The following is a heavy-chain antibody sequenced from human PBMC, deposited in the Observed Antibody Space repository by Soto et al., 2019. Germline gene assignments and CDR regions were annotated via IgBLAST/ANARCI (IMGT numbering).Heavy chain of an antibody. CDR3: ARARGQWLVRGNWFDP. J-gene: IGHJ5*02. D-gene: IGHD6-19*01. CDR2: INHSGST. Sequence: PSETLSLTCAVYGGSFSGYYWSWIRQPPGKGLEWIGEINHSGSTNYNPSLKSRVTISVDTSKNQFSLKLSSVTAADTAVYYCARARGQWLVRGNWFDPWGQGTLVTVSS. CDR1: GGSFSGYY. V-gene: IGHV4-34*01.